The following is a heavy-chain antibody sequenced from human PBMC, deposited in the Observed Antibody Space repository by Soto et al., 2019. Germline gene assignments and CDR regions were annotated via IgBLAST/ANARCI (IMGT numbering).Heavy chain of an antibody. CDR2: ISAYNGNT. CDR3: ARGGDYYDSSGYYRDAFDI. Sequence: ASVKVSCKASGYTFTSYGISWVRQAPGQGLEWMGWISAYNGNTNYAQRLQGRVTMTTDTSASTAYMELSSLRSEDTAVYYCARGGDYYDSSGYYRDAFDIWGQGTMVTVSS. J-gene: IGHJ3*02. D-gene: IGHD3-22*01. CDR1: GYTFTSYG. V-gene: IGHV1-18*01.